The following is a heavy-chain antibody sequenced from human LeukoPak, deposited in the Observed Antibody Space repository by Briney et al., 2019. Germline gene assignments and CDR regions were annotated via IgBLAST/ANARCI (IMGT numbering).Heavy chain of an antibody. CDR3: VYSSSWYTARVEH. D-gene: IGHD6-13*01. CDR1: GGSLNGYY. CDR2: ISHSGST. Sequence: SETLSLTCAVYGGSLNGYYWSWIRQSPGKGLEWIGEISHSGSTNYNPSLKSRLTISVDTSKNQFPLKLSSVTAADTAVYYCVYSSSWYTARVEHWGQGTLVTVAS. V-gene: IGHV4-34*01. J-gene: IGHJ5*02.